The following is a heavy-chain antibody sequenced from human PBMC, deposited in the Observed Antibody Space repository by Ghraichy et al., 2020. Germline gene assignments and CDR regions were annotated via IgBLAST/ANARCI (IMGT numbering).Heavy chain of an antibody. Sequence: GSLRLSCAASGFTFTTSAMSWVRQAPGKGLEWVSGTGGSGGTTYYADSVKGRFTISRDISKNTLFLQMNSLRAEDTAVYYCAKAHGPYYYYGVDVWGQGTTVTVS. CDR1: GFTFTTSA. V-gene: IGHV3-23*01. D-gene: IGHD2-8*01. J-gene: IGHJ6*02. CDR3: AKAHGPYYYYGVDV. CDR2: TGGSGGTT.